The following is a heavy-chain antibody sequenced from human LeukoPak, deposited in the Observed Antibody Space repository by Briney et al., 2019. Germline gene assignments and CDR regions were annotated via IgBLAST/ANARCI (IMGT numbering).Heavy chain of an antibody. CDR1: GFTFSLYG. V-gene: IGHV3-33*01. D-gene: IGHD3-16*01. CDR2: IWYDENNK. J-gene: IGHJ4*02. Sequence: GRSLRLSCATSGFTFSLYGIHWVRQAPGKGLEWVAVIWYDENNKDYADSVKGRFTISRDSSNNTVFLQMNSLRAEDTAVYYCARDYFRSSWGKFDSWGQGTLVTVSS. CDR3: ARDYFRSSWGKFDS.